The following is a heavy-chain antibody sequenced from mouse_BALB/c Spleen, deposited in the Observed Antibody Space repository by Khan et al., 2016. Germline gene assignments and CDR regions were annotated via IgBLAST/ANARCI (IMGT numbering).Heavy chain of an antibody. Sequence: QQSGAGLMKPGASVTISCKATGYTFSRYWSEWVKERPGHGLEWIGEILPGSGSTDYNEKYKAQATFTAETCSNTDYIHLRGLTSEASAVYYRARGAYGGQGTLVTVSA. J-gene: IGHJ3*01. CDR1: GYTFSRYW. CDR2: ILPGSGST. CDR3: ARGAY. V-gene: IGHV1-9*01.